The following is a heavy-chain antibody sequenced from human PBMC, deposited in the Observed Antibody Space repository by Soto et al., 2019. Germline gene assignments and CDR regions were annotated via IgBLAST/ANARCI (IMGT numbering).Heavy chain of an antibody. CDR2: ISNRGDT. CDR3: AREPRYCRGGSCSITGDAFDI. D-gene: IGHD2-15*01. V-gene: IGHV3-66*01. J-gene: IGHJ3*02. Sequence: EVQLVESGGGLVQPGGSLRLSCTASGFIVSDTYMNWVRQAPGKGLEWVSVISNRGDTPYADSVRGRFSLSRDIADNTLHLQMNNLRVEDTAVYYCAREPRYCRGGSCSITGDAFDIWGQGTMVTVSS. CDR1: GFIVSDTY.